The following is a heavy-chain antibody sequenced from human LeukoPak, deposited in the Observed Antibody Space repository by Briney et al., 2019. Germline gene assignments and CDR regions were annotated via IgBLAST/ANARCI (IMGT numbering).Heavy chain of an antibody. V-gene: IGHV1-18*01. CDR1: GYTFTSYG. CDR3: ARHGSGSYAHGMDV. Sequence: ASVKVTCKASGYTFTSYGISWVRQAPGQGLEWMGWISAYNGNTNYAQKLQGRVTMTTDTSTSTAYMELRSLRSDDTAVYYCARHGSGSYAHGMDVWGQGTTVTVSS. J-gene: IGHJ6*02. D-gene: IGHD3-10*01. CDR2: ISAYNGNT.